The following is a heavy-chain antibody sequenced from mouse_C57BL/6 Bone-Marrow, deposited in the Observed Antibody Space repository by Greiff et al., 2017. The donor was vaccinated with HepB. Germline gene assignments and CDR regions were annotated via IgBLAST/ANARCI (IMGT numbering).Heavy chain of an antibody. V-gene: IGHV3-6*01. J-gene: IGHJ4*01. D-gene: IGHD4-1*01. Sequence: EVQLQQSGPGLVKPSQSLSLTCSVTGYSITSGYYWNWIRQFPGNKLEWMGYISYDGSNNYNPSLKNRISITRDTSKNQFFLKLNSVTTEDTATYYCAKLGRDYYAMDYWGQGTSVTVSS. CDR2: ISYDGSN. CDR1: GYSITSGYY. CDR3: AKLGRDYYAMDY.